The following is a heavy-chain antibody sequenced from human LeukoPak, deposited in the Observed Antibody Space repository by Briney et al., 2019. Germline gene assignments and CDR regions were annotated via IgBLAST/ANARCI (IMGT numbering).Heavy chain of an antibody. CDR2: IYYSGNT. CDR1: GVSISSSNSY. J-gene: IGHJ6*03. D-gene: IGHD3-16*02. V-gene: IGHV4-39*02. CDR3: ARDRYTREYYMDV. Sequence: SETLSLTCTVSGVSISSSNSYWGWIRQPPGKGLEWIGSIYYSGNTYYNASLKSQVSISIDTSKNQFSLKLSSVTAADTAVYYCARDRYTREYYMDVWGKGTTVTVSS.